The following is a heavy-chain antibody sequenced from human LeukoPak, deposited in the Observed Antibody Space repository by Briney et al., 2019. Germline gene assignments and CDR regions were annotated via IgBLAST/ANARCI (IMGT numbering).Heavy chain of an antibody. CDR1: DYTFNNYG. V-gene: IGHV1-18*01. CDR2: ISTYTGDT. CDR3: ARERGSGRYKYGMDV. J-gene: IGHJ6*02. Sequence: GASVKVSCKASDYTFNNYGISWVRQAPGQGLEWMGWISTYTGDTNYAQKVQDRVTMTTDTSTSTAYMELRSLRSDDTAVYYCARERGSGRYKYGMDVWGQGTTVTVSS. D-gene: IGHD6-19*01.